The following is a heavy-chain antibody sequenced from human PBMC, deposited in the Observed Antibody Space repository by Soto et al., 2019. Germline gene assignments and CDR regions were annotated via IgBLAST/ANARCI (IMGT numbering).Heavy chain of an antibody. CDR2: INHSGST. CDR1: GGSFSGYY. Sequence: SETLSLTCAVYGGSFSGYYWSWIRQPPGKGLEWIGEINHSGSTNYNPSLKSRVTISVDTSKNQFSLKLSSVTAADTAVYYCARLYYYDSSKDYWGQGTLVTVSS. CDR3: ARLYYYDSSKDY. V-gene: IGHV4-34*01. D-gene: IGHD3-22*01. J-gene: IGHJ4*02.